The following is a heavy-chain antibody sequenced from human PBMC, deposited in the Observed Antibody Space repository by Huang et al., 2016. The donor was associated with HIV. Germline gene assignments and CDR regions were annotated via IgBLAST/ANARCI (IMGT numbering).Heavy chain of an antibody. V-gene: IGHV3-7*01. Sequence: LVESGGGLVRPGGSLRLSCAGSTVTFSAYWMTWVRQSPGQGLEGVASIRQDGSEKHYGDSVEGRFNSSRDNGKKLLFLEMRSLGVDDTAVYFCATKADAMDVWGQGTTVIVSS. CDR1: TVTFSAYW. D-gene: IGHD2-8*01. CDR3: ATKADAMDV. J-gene: IGHJ6*02. CDR2: IRQDGSEK.